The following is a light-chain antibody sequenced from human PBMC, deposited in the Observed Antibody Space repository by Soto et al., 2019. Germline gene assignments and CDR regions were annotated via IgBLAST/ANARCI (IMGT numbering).Light chain of an antibody. CDR3: CSYAGSYTYV. Sequence: QSVLTQPRSVSGSPGQSVTISCTGTSSDVGGYNYVSWYQQHPGKAPKPMIYDVNKRPSGVPDRFSGSKSGNTASLTISGLQAEDEADYYCCSYAGSYTYVFGNGTKLTV. CDR1: SSDVGGYNY. V-gene: IGLV2-11*01. CDR2: DVN. J-gene: IGLJ1*01.